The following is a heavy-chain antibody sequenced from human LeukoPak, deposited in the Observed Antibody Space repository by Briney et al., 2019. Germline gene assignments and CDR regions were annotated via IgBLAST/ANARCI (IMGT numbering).Heavy chain of an antibody. D-gene: IGHD1-14*01. V-gene: IGHV1-69*13. Sequence: ASVKVSCKASGGTFSSYAIGWVRQAPGQGLEWMGGIIPIFGTANYAQKFQGRVTITADESTSTAYMELSSLRSEDTAVYYCASSLVGTGYYYYGMDVWGQGTTVTVSS. CDR3: ASSLVGTGYYYYGMDV. CDR2: IIPIFGTA. J-gene: IGHJ6*02. CDR1: GGTFSSYA.